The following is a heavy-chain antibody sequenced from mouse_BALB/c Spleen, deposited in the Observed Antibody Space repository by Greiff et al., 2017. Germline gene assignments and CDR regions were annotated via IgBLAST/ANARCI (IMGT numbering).Heavy chain of an antibody. D-gene: IGHD2-3*01. CDR1: GFTFSSYT. CDR2: ISNGGGST. CDR3: ARRYDGYYDAMDY. Sequence: DVKLQESGGGLVQPGGSLKLSCAASGFTFSSYTMSWVRQTPEKRLEWVAYISNGGGSTYYPDTVKGRFTISRDNAKNTLYLQMSSLKSEDTAMYYCARRYDGYYDAMDYWGQGTSVTVSS. V-gene: IGHV5-12-2*01. J-gene: IGHJ4*01.